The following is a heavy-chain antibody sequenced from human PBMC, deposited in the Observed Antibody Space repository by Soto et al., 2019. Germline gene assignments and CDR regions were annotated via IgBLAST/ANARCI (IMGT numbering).Heavy chain of an antibody. D-gene: IGHD3-16*01. CDR3: AARRGRSSLGGNYLDGFDI. V-gene: IGHV1-58*01. Sequence: GASVKVSCKASGFTFTSSAVQWVRQARGQRLEWIGWIVVGSGDTNYAQKFQERVTITRDMSTSTTYMELSSLGFEDTAVYYCAARRGRSSLGGNYLDGFDIWGQGTMVTVS. J-gene: IGHJ3*02. CDR1: GFTFTSSA. CDR2: IVVGSGDT.